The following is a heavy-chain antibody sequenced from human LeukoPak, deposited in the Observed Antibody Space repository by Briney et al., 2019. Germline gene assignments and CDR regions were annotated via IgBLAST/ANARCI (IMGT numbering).Heavy chain of an antibody. J-gene: IGHJ1*01. CDR1: GFTFSSYA. CDR2: FSSSGGST. V-gene: IGHV3-23*01. CDR3: AKDPHVHCGT. Sequence: GSLILPCAASGFTFSSYAMSWVRQAPGKGLEGGSAFSSSGGSTHYADSVKARFTISRDNSKTTLYLQMNSLRAEATAVFYFAKDPHVHCGTGGQGNGVTV. D-gene: IGHD1-1*01.